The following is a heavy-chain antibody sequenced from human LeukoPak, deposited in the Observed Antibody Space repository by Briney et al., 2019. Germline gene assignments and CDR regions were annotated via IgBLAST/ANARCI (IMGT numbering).Heavy chain of an antibody. CDR1: GFAFSSYA. D-gene: IGHD6-6*01. CDR2: ISGSGGST. J-gene: IGHJ1*01. Sequence: EGSLRLSCAASGFAFSSYAMSWVRQAPGKGLEWVSAISGSGGSTYYADSVKGRFTISRDNSKNTLYLQMNSLRAEDTAVYYCATDASIVGRLGYFQHWGQGTLVTVSS. V-gene: IGHV3-23*01. CDR3: ATDASIVGRLGYFQH.